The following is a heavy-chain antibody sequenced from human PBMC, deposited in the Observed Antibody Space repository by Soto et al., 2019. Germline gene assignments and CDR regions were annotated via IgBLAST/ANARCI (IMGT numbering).Heavy chain of an antibody. CDR3: ARGQYYYGMGV. V-gene: IGHV4-30-2*01. J-gene: IGHJ6*02. Sequence: QLQLQESGSGLVKPSQTLSLTCAVSGGSISSGGYSWNWIRQPPGKGLEWVGYIRHSGSTYANPSLKSRVTMSLNRSKNQSSLNLTSVTAAATAVYFCARGQYYYGMGVWGQGTTFTVSS. CDR1: GGSISSGGYS. CDR2: IRHSGST.